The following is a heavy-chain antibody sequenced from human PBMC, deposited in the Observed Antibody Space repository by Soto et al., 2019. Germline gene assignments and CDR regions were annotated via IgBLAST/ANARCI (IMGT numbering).Heavy chain of an antibody. CDR2: INHCGST. CDR3: ARGRAGALDS. J-gene: IGHJ4*02. V-gene: IGHV4-34*01. Sequence: SETLSLTCAVSGGSFSGDYWSWSRQPPGKGLEWIGEINHCGSTNYNPSLKSRVTISVDTSKNQFSLKLSSVTAADTAVYYCARGRAGALDSWGQGTLVTVSS. D-gene: IGHD6-19*01. CDR1: GGSFSGDY.